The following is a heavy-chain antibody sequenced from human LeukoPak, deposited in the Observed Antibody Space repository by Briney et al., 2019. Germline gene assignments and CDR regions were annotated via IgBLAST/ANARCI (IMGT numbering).Heavy chain of an antibody. J-gene: IGHJ4*02. CDR2: ISYDGSNK. Sequence: PGGSLRLSCAASGFTFSTYAMHWVRQASGKGLEWVAVISYDGSNKYYADSVKGRFTISRDNAKNSLYMQMNSLRAEDTAVYYCARDCSSTSRYADYWGQGTLVTVSS. V-gene: IGHV3-30-3*01. CDR1: GFTFSTYA. D-gene: IGHD2-2*01. CDR3: ARDCSSTSRYADY.